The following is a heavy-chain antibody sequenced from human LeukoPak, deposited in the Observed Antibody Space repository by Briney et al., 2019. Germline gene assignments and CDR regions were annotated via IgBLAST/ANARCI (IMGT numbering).Heavy chain of an antibody. Sequence: GASVKVSCKASGYTFTSYGISWVRQAPGQGLEWMGWISAYNGNTNYVQKLQGRVTMTTDTSTSTAYMELRSLRSDDTAVYYCARVVVVAATMDYYFDYWGQGTLVTVSS. CDR3: ARVVVVAATMDYYFDY. CDR1: GYTFTSYG. J-gene: IGHJ4*02. D-gene: IGHD2-15*01. CDR2: ISAYNGNT. V-gene: IGHV1-18*01.